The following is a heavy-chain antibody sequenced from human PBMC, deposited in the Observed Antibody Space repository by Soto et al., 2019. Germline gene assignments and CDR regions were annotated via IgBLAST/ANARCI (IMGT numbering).Heavy chain of an antibody. V-gene: IGHV3-23*01. J-gene: IGHJ4*02. CDR2: ISASGGST. CDR3: AKGKMVRGVNFDY. CDR1: GFTFSTYA. Sequence: EVQLLEAGGGLVQPGGSLRLSCAASGFTFSTYAMSWVRQAPGKGLEWVTHISASGGSTYYADSVKGRFTISRDNSKNTLYVQMNSLRAEDTAIYYCAKGKMVRGVNFDYWGQGSLVTVSP. D-gene: IGHD3-10*01.